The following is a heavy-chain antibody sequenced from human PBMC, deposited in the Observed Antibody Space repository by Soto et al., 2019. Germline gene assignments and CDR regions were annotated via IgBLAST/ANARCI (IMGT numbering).Heavy chain of an antibody. CDR1: GYNFAGYW. D-gene: IGHD3-3*01. Sequence: GESLKISCKGSGYNFAGYWIACIRQMPEKGLGLMGIIYPSDSDTRYRPSFQGQVTISADKSISAAYLQWSSLRAADTAMYYCSKEGVSTRSFDYWGQGTPVTVSS. CDR2: IYPSDSDT. V-gene: IGHV5-51*01. CDR3: SKEGVSTRSFDY. J-gene: IGHJ4*02.